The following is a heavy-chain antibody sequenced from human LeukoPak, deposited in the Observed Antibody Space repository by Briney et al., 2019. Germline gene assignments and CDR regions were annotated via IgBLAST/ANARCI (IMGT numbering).Heavy chain of an antibody. CDR3: ARGRYSSSWYPSDYYYGMDV. J-gene: IGHJ6*02. Sequence: ASVKVSCKASGYTFTSYGISWVRQAPGQGLEWMGWISAYNGNTNYAQKLQGRVTMTTDTSTSTAYMELRSLRSDDTAVYYCARGRYSSSWYPSDYYYGMDVWGQGTTVTVSS. CDR2: ISAYNGNT. D-gene: IGHD6-13*01. V-gene: IGHV1-18*01. CDR1: GYTFTSYG.